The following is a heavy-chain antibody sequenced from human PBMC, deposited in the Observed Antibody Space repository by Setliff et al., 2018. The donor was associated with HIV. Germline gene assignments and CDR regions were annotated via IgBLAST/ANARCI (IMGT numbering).Heavy chain of an antibody. CDR2: ISAYNGNT. V-gene: IGHV1-18*01. D-gene: IGHD6-19*01. J-gene: IGHJ6*03. CDR3: ARVQTMAVAGTQYYYMDV. CDR1: GYTFTSYG. Sequence: GASVKVSCKASGYTFTSYGISWVRQAPGQGLEWMGWISAYNGNTNYAQKLQGRVTMTTDTSTSTAYMELRSLRSDDTAVYYCARVQTMAVAGTQYYYMDVWGKGTTVTVSS.